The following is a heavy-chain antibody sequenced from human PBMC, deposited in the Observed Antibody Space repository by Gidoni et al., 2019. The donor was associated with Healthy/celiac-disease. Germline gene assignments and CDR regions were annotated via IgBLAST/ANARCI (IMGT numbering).Heavy chain of an antibody. CDR3: AMEIVVVPAANRKNNWFDP. V-gene: IGHV6-1*01. Sequence: QVQLPQAGPGLVKTSQTLTLTCAISRDNLSTKSSAWYWIRQSPSRGLAWLGRTYYRSKWYNDYAVSVKSRITIIPDTSKNQFSLQLNSVTPEDTAVYYCAMEIVVVPAANRKNNWFDPCGQGTLVTVSS. J-gene: IGHJ5*02. CDR1: RDNLSTKSSA. CDR2: TYYRSKWYN. D-gene: IGHD2-2*03.